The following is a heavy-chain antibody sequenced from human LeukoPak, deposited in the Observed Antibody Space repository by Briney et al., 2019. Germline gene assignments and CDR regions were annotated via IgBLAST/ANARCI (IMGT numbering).Heavy chain of an antibody. CDR3: ARDCSGGSCYGAFDI. J-gene: IGHJ3*02. CDR1: GGSISSSSYY. V-gene: IGHV4-30-4*01. Sequence: SETLSLTCTVSGGSISSSSYYWSWIRQPPGKGLEWIGYIYDSGSTYYNPSLKSRITISVDTSENRFSLKLSSVTATDTAVYYCARDCSGGSCYGAFDIWGQGTMVTVSS. CDR2: IYDSGST. D-gene: IGHD2-15*01.